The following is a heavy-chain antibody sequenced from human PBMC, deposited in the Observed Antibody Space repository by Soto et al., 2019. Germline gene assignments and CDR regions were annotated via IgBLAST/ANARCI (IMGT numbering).Heavy chain of an antibody. Sequence: QVQLVQSGAEVKKPGSSVKVSCKASGGTFSSYAISWVRQAPGQGLEWMGGIIPIFGTAKYAQKFQGRVTITADESTSTDYMELSSMRSEDTAVYYCARDDSSSWYLGHQWFDPWGQGTLVTVSS. CDR3: ARDDSSSWYLGHQWFDP. V-gene: IGHV1-69*01. CDR1: GGTFSSYA. CDR2: IIPIFGTA. D-gene: IGHD6-13*01. J-gene: IGHJ5*02.